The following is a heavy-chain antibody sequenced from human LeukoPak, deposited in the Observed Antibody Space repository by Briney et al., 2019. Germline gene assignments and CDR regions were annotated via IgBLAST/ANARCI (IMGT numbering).Heavy chain of an antibody. D-gene: IGHD3-22*01. V-gene: IGHV3-66*01. CDR3: ARDKYYYDSSGYSPYYYYYGMDV. CDR1: GFTVSSNY. Sequence: PGGSQRLSCAASGFTVSSNYMSWVRQAPGKGLEWVSVIYSGGSTYYADSVKGRFTISRDNSKNTLYLQMNSLRAEDTAVYYCARDKYYYDSSGYSPYYYYYGMDVWGQGTTVTVSS. CDR2: IYSGGST. J-gene: IGHJ6*02.